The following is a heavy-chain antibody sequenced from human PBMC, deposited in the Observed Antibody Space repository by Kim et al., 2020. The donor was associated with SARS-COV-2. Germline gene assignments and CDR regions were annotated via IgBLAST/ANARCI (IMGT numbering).Heavy chain of an antibody. J-gene: IGHJ4*02. CDR2: ISSSGSTI. V-gene: IGHV3-48*03. CDR3: ASMVAATRYFDY. Sequence: GGSLRLSCAASGFTFSSYEMNWVRQAPGKGLEWVSYISSSGSTIYYADSVKGRFTISRDNAKNSLYLQMNSLRAEDTAVYYCASMVAATRYFDYWGQGTLVTVSP. CDR1: GFTFSSYE. D-gene: IGHD2-15*01.